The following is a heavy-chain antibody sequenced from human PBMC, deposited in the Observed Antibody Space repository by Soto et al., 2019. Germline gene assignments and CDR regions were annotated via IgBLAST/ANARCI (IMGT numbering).Heavy chain of an antibody. Sequence: QVQLVESGGGVVQPGRSLRLSCAASGFTFSSYGMHWVRQAPGKGLEWVAVIWFDGSNKFYADSVKGRFTISRDNSKNTVSLQRTSLRDEDLAAYYCATTGPYWGQGTLVTVSS. CDR1: GFTFSSYG. CDR2: IWFDGSNK. V-gene: IGHV3-33*01. CDR3: ATTGPY. J-gene: IGHJ4*02.